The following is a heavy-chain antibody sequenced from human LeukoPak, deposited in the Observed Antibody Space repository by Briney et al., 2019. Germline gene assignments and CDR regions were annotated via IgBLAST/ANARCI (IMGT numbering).Heavy chain of an antibody. Sequence: PSETLSLTCAVYGGSFSGYYWSWIRQPPGKGLEWIGEINHSGSTNYNPSLKSRVTISVDTSKNQFSLKLSSVTAEDTAVYYCARDQTYYSGSGKNYYYMDVWGKGTTVTISS. J-gene: IGHJ6*03. CDR2: INHSGST. V-gene: IGHV4-34*01. D-gene: IGHD3-10*01. CDR1: GGSFSGYY. CDR3: ARDQTYYSGSGKNYYYMDV.